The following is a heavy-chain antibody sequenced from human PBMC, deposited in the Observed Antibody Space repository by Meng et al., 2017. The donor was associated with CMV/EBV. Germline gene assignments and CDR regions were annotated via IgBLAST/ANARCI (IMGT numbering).Heavy chain of an antibody. CDR3: ARRVGRVVPAAIHWFDP. V-gene: IGHV4-34*01. CDR1: GGSFSGYY. CDR2: INHSGST. D-gene: IGHD2-2*01. Sequence: YGGSFSGYYWRWIRQPPGKGLEWIGEINHSGSTNYNPSLKSRVTISVDTSKNQFSLKLSSVTAADTAVYYCARRVGRVVPAAIHWFDPWGQGTLVTVSS. J-gene: IGHJ5*02.